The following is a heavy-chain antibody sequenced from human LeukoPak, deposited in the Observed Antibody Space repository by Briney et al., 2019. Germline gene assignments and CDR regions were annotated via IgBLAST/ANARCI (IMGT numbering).Heavy chain of an antibody. CDR1: GFTFSSYG. Sequence: PGGSLTLSCAASGFTFSSYGMHWVRPAPGKGLEGVAFIRYDGSNKYYADSVKGRFTISRDNYKNTLYLQMNSLSAEDTAVYYCARVRREYYGMLTALPYSFDSWGQGTLVTVSS. V-gene: IGHV3-30*02. CDR3: ARVRREYYGMLTALPYSFDS. CDR2: IRYDGSNK. J-gene: IGHJ4*02. D-gene: IGHD3-9*01.